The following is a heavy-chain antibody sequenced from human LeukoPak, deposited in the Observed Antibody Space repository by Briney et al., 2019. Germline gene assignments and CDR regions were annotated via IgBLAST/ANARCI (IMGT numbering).Heavy chain of an antibody. CDR2: IYSDGST. J-gene: IGHJ4*02. CDR3: ARVVTGTTYLRLYYFDS. Sequence: GGSLRLSCAASGFTVSNNYMSWVRQAPGKGLEWVSFIYSDGSTYYADSVKGRFTISRDTSKNTLYLQMNSLRAEDTAVYFCARVVTGTTYLRLYYFDSWGQGTLVIVSS. D-gene: IGHD1-7*01. V-gene: IGHV3-53*01. CDR1: GFTVSNNY.